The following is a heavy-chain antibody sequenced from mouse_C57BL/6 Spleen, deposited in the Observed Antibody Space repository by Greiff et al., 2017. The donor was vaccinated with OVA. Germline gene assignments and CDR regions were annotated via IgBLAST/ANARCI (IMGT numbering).Heavy chain of an antibody. CDR1: GFSLTSYG. Sequence: VQRVESGPGLVAPSQSLSITCTVSGFSLTSYGVHWVRQPPGKGLEWLVVIWSDGSTTYNSALKSRLSISKDNSKSQVFLNMNSLQTDDTAMYYCARHSNYSYYAMDYWGQGTSVTVSS. D-gene: IGHD2-5*01. CDR3: ARHSNYSYYAMDY. V-gene: IGHV2-6-1*01. CDR2: IWSDGST. J-gene: IGHJ4*01.